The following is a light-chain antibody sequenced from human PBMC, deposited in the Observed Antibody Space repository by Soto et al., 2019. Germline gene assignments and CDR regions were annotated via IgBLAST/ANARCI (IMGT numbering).Light chain of an antibody. CDR3: SSYSGISTVL. CDR2: DVT. J-gene: IGLJ2*01. CDR1: SRDVGAYNY. V-gene: IGLV2-14*01. Sequence: QSALTQPASVSGSPGQSVTISCTGSSRDVGAYNYVSWYQQHPGKAPKLMIYDVTNRPSGVSNRFSGSKSGNTAALTISGLQAEDEADYYCSSYSGISTVLFGGGTKVTVL.